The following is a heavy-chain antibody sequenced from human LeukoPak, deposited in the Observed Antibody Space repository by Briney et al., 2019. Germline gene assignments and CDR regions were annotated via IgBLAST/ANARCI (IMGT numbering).Heavy chain of an antibody. CDR2: ISYDGSNK. D-gene: IGHD1-1*01. CDR3: AREPAANSDFDY. Sequence: GGSLRLSCAASGFTFSSYAMHWVRQAPGKGLEWVAVISYDGSNKYYADSVKGRFTISRDNSKNTLYLQMNSLRAEDTAVYYCAREPAANSDFDYWGQGTLVTVSS. V-gene: IGHV3-30-3*01. J-gene: IGHJ4*02. CDR1: GFTFSSYA.